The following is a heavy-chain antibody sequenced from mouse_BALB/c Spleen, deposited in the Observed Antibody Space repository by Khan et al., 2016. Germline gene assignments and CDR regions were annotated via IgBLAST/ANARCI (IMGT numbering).Heavy chain of an antibody. CDR3: ARERAVVANFDY. D-gene: IGHD1-1*01. Sequence: QVRLQQSGAELARPGASVKMSCKASGYTFTSYTMHWVKQRPGQGLEWIGYINPSSGYTNYNQKFKDKATLTADKSSSTAYMQLSSLTSEDSAVYYCARERAVVANFDYWGQGTTLTVSS. CDR2: INPSSGYT. V-gene: IGHV1-4*01. CDR1: GYTFTSYT. J-gene: IGHJ2*01.